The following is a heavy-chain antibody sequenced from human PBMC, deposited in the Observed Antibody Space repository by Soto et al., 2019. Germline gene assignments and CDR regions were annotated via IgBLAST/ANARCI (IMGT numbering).Heavy chain of an antibody. CDR1: GFTFDDYT. J-gene: IGHJ4*02. V-gene: IGHV3-43*01. CDR2: ISWDGGST. Sequence: EVQLVESGGVVVQPGGSLRLSCAASGFTFDDYTMHWVRQAPGKGLEWVSLISWDGGSTYYADSVKGRFTISRDNSKNSLYLQRNSLRTEDTALYYCAKAGIGAEQWLVVDYWGQGTLVTVSS. CDR3: AKAGIGAEQWLVVDY. D-gene: IGHD6-19*01.